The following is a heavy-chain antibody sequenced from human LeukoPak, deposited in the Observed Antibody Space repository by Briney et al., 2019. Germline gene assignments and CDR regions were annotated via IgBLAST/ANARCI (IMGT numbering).Heavy chain of an antibody. V-gene: IGHV1-69*13. CDR2: IIPIFGTT. CDR1: GGTFSSYA. CDR3: AKSTHWYFDL. Sequence: GASVKVSCKASGGTFSSYAISWVRQAPGQGLEWMGGIIPIFGTTNYAENFQGRVTITADESTNTAYMELSSLKSEDTAVYYCAKSTHWYFDLWGRGTLVTVSS. J-gene: IGHJ2*01. D-gene: IGHD5/OR15-5a*01.